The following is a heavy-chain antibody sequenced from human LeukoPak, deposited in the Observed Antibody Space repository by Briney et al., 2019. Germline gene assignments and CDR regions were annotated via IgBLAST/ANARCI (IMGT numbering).Heavy chain of an antibody. CDR1: GGSISSSTYK. V-gene: IGHV4-39*01. CDR3: ARLGPYYDFWSGYLPIDY. J-gene: IGHJ4*02. CDR2: IPCSGST. D-gene: IGHD3-3*01. Sequence: SETLSLTCTVSGGSISSSTYKWGWIRQPPGKGLEYIGSIPCSGSTYYNPSLKSRVTISVDTSKNQLSLKLSSVTAADTAVYYCARLGPYYDFWSGYLPIDYWGQGTLVTVSS.